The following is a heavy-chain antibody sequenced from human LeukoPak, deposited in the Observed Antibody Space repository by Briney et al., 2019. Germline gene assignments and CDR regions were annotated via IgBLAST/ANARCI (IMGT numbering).Heavy chain of an antibody. J-gene: IGHJ5*02. Sequence: PGGSLRLSCAASGFTFSNAWMSWVRQAPGKGPEWVGRIKSKTDGGTTDYAAPVKGRFTISRDDSKNTLYLQMNSLKTEDTAVYYCTTWGYDSSGYYENWFDPWGQGTLVTVSS. V-gene: IGHV3-15*01. D-gene: IGHD3-22*01. CDR3: TTWGYDSSGYYENWFDP. CDR2: IKSKTDGGTT. CDR1: GFTFSNAW.